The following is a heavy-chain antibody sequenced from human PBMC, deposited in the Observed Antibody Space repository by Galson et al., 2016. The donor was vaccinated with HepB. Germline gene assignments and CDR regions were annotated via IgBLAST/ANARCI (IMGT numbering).Heavy chain of an antibody. CDR1: GFTFSGST. D-gene: IGHD1-26*01. CDR3: ARLSTYRYPSVDY. V-gene: IGHV3-48*02. J-gene: IGHJ4*02. Sequence: SLRLSCAASGFTFSGSTMNWVRQAPGKGLEWVSYIDYWSSTIYYADSVKGRFTISRDNAMNSLYLQMNTLRDEDTAVYYCARLSTYRYPSVDYWGQGTLVTVSS. CDR2: IDYWSSTI.